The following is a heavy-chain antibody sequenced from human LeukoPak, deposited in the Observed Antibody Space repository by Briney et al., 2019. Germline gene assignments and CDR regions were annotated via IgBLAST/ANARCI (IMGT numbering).Heavy chain of an antibody. J-gene: IGHJ4*02. CDR1: GGSISSGSYY. D-gene: IGHD3-22*01. CDR3: ARDRYYYDSSGYSERFDY. V-gene: IGHV4-61*02. CDR2: IHTSGST. Sequence: SQTLSLTCTVSGGSISSGSYYWSWIRQPAGKGLEWIGRIHTSGSTNYNPSLKSRVTMSVDTSKNQFSLKLSSVTAADTAVYYCARDRYYYDSSGYSERFDYWGQGTLVTVSS.